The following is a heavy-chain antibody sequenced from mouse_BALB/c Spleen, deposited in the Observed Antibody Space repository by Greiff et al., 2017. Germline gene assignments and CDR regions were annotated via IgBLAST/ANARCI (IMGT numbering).Heavy chain of an antibody. CDR3: ARHENYYGSRDAMDY. D-gene: IGHD1-1*01. J-gene: IGHJ4*01. Sequence: DVMLVESGGGLVQPGGSLKLSCAASGFTFSSYTMSWVRQTPEKRLEWVAYISNGGGSTYYPDTVKGRFTISRDNAKNTLYLQMSSLKSEDTAMYYCARHENYYGSRDAMDYWGQGTSVTVSS. V-gene: IGHV5-12-2*01. CDR2: ISNGGGST. CDR1: GFTFSSYT.